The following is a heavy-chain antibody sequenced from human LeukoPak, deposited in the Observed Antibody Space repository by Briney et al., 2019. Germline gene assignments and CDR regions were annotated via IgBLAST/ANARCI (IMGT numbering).Heavy chain of an antibody. CDR2: IRSKANIYAT. J-gene: IGHJ4*02. Sequence: GGSLRLSCAASGFTFSGSAMHWVRQASGKGLEWVGRIRSKANIYATSYAASVKGRFTISRDDSKNTAYLQMNSLRAEDTAVYYCAKSGYNRFDYWGQGILVTVSS. CDR3: AKSGYNRFDY. D-gene: IGHD5-24*01. V-gene: IGHV3-73*01. CDR1: GFTFSGSA.